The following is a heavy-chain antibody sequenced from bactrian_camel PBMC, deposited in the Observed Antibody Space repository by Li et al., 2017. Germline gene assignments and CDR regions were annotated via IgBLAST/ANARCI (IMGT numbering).Heavy chain of an antibody. CDR3: AADGWYHCSRGYTYRDVSASNN. CDR1: GFTFSSYA. D-gene: IGHD3*01. CDR2: INNSGGRT. V-gene: IGHV3S31*01. J-gene: IGHJ4*01. Sequence: VQLVESGGGLVQPGGSLRLSCAASGFTFSSYAMSWVRQAPGKGLEWVSDINNSGGRTYYADSVKGRFTISRDNAKNTLYLQMNNLRPEDTAMYYCAADGWYHCSRGYTYRDVSASNNLGRGTQVTVS.